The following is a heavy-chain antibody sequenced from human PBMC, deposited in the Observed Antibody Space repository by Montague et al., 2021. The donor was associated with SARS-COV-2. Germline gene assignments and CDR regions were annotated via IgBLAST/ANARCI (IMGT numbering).Heavy chain of an antibody. CDR3: ATMGAAAEERY. V-gene: IGHV3-74*01. CDR1: GFTFSRYW. Sequence: SLRLSCALSGFTFSRYWMHWVRQPPGKGLEWMSYINTDGSDERYADSVKGRFTISRDRARNMLYLQMDSLRVEDTAVYYCATMGAAAEERYRGQGTLVTVSS. D-gene: IGHD6-13*01. J-gene: IGHJ4*02. CDR2: INTDGSDE.